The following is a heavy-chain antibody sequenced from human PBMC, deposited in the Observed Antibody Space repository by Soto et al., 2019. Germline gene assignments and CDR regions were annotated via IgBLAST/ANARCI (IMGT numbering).Heavy chain of an antibody. V-gene: IGHV3-48*01. CDR1: GFTFSSYS. J-gene: IGHJ6*03. D-gene: IGHD2-15*01. CDR3: ARGAEGYSTVSVYYYYMDV. Sequence: GGSLRLSCAASGFTFSSYSMNWVRQAPGKGLEWVSYISSSSSTIYYADSVKGRFTISRDNAKNSLYLQMNSLRAEDTAVYYCARGAEGYSTVSVYYYYMDVWGKGTTVTVSS. CDR2: ISSSSSTI.